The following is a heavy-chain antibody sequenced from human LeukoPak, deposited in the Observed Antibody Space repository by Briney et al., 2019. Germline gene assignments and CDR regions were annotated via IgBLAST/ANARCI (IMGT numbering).Heavy chain of an antibody. CDR2: IYYSGST. J-gene: IGHJ4*02. CDR1: GGSISSYY. V-gene: IGHV4-59*01. Sequence: SETLSLTCTVSGGSISSYYWSWIRQPPGKGLEWIGYIYYSGSTNYNPSLKSRVTISVDTSKNQFSLKLSSVTAADTAVYYCAGAVAGYFDYWGQGTLVTVPS. CDR3: AGAVAGYFDY. D-gene: IGHD6-19*01.